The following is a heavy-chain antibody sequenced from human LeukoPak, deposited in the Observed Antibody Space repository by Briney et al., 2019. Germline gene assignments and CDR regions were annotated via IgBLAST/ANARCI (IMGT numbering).Heavy chain of an antibody. V-gene: IGHV4-34*01. Sequence: SETLSLTCAVYGGSFSGYYWSWIRQPPGKGLEWIGEINHSGSTNYNPSLKSRVTISVDTSKNQFSLKLSSVTAADTAVYYCARFRSSDKAFDYWGQGTLVTVSS. J-gene: IGHJ4*02. CDR3: ARFRSSDKAFDY. CDR2: INHSGST. D-gene: IGHD3-9*01. CDR1: GGSFSGYY.